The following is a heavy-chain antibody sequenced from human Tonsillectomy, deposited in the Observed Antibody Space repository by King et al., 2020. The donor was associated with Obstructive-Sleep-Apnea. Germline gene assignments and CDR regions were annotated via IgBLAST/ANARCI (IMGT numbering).Heavy chain of an antibody. Sequence: VQLQQSGPGLVKPSQTLSLTCAISGDSVSSNSAAWTWIRQSPSRGLEWLGRTYYRSKWYNDYAVSVKSRITINPDTSKNQFSLQLNSVTPEDTAVYYCARDKGEGYYGSGSLFDYWGQGTLVTVSS. CDR2: TYYRSKWYN. CDR1: GDSVSSNSAA. V-gene: IGHV6-1*01. J-gene: IGHJ4*02. CDR3: ARDKGEGYYGSGSLFDY. D-gene: IGHD3-10*01.